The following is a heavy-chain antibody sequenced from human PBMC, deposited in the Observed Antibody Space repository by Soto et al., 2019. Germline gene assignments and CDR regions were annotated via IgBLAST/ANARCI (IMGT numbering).Heavy chain of an antibody. D-gene: IGHD4-17*01. Sequence: QVQLVESGGGLVKPGGSLRLSCAASGFTFSDYYMSWIRQAPGRGLEWISYISNSANTIYYADSVNGRFTISRDNAKNSLYLQMNSLRIEDTAMYSCARDTAEDNGGTTFDYWGQGALVTVSS. CDR1: GFTFSDYY. J-gene: IGHJ4*02. V-gene: IGHV3-11*01. CDR2: ISNSANTI. CDR3: ARDTAEDNGGTTFDY.